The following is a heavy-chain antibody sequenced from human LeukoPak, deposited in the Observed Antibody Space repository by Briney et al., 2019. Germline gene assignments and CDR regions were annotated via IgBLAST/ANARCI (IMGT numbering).Heavy chain of an antibody. D-gene: IGHD1-1*01. CDR2: ISSSGGST. J-gene: IGHJ5*02. CDR1: GFTLSSYA. Sequence: GGSLRLSCAASGFTLSSYAMSWVRQAPGKGLQWVSGISSSGGSTYYVDSVKGRFTISTDNSKNTLYLQMNSLRAEDTAVYYCARDGGGTGTTWWFDPWGQGTLVTVSS. CDR3: ARDGGGTGTTWWFDP. V-gene: IGHV3-23*01.